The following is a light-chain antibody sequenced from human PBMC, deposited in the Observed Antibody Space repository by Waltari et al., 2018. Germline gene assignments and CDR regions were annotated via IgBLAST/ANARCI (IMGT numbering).Light chain of an antibody. J-gene: IGKJ2*01. V-gene: IGKV4-1*01. CDR3: QQYYTTPPYT. CDR2: WAS. Sequence: DIVMTQSPDSLAVSLGERATINCKPSRSILSSSNNKNYLAWYQQKPGQPPKLLIYWASIRESGVPDRFSGSGSGTDFTLTISSLQAEDVAIYYCQQYYTTPPYTFGQGTRLEI. CDR1: RSILSSSNNKNY.